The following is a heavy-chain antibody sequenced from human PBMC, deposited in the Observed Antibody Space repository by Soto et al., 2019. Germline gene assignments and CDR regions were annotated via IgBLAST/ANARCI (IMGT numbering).Heavy chain of an antibody. J-gene: IGHJ4*02. CDR2: IWYDGRNT. CDR1: GFTFSSYG. CDR3: ARTGYYYDSSGYYFDC. V-gene: IGHV3-33*01. Sequence: QVQLVESGGGVVQPGRSLRLSCAASGFTFSSYGMHWVRQAPGKGLEWVAVIWYDGRNTYYADSVKGRFTISRDNSKNTLYLQMNRLRAEDTAVYYCARTGYYYDSSGYYFDCWGQGTLVTVSS. D-gene: IGHD3-22*01.